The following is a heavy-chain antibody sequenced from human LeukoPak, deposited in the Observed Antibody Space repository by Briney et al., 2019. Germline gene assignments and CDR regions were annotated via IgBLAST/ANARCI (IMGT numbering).Heavy chain of an antibody. CDR2: ISFDGSNK. J-gene: IGHJ5*02. CDR1: GFTFSSYT. CDR3: AREELGSSLGFDP. V-gene: IGHV3-30-3*01. Sequence: PGGSLRLSCAASGFTFSSYTIHWVRQPPGKGLEWVAVISFDGSNKYYADSAKGRFTISRDNSKNTLYLQMNSLRAEDTAVYYCAREELGSSLGFDPWGQGTLVTVSS. D-gene: IGHD3-16*01.